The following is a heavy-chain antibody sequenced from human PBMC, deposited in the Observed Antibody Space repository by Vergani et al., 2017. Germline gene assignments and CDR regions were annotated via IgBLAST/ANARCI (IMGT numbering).Heavy chain of an antibody. J-gene: IGHJ4*02. CDR2: ISYDGSNK. Sequence: QVQLVESGGGVVQPGRSLRLSCAASGFTFSSYAMHWVRQAPGKGLEWVAVISYDGSNKDYADSVKGRFTISRDNSKNTLYLQMNSLRAEDTAVYYCARGLWFGELLADYWGQGTLVTVSS. V-gene: IGHV3-30*04. CDR1: GFTFSSYA. CDR3: ARGLWFGELLADY. D-gene: IGHD3-10*01.